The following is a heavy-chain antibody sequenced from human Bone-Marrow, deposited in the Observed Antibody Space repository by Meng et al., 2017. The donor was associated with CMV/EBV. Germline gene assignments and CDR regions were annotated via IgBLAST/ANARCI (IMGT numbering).Heavy chain of an antibody. J-gene: IGHJ4*02. Sequence: GESLKISCAASGFTFSSYWMHWVRQATGKGLVWVSRINSDGSSTSYAASVKGRFTISRDNAKNTLYLQMNRLRAEDTAVYYCEGDRLPYDDYWGQGTVVTVSS. CDR1: GFTFSSYW. V-gene: IGHV3-74*01. CDR3: EGDRLPYDDY. D-gene: IGHD5-12*01. CDR2: INSDGSST.